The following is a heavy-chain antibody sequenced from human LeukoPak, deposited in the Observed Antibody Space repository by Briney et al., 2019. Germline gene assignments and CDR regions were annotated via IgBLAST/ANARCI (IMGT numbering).Heavy chain of an antibody. J-gene: IGHJ4*02. D-gene: IGHD6-6*01. V-gene: IGHV4-39*01. Sequence: SETLSLTCIVSGGSISTYYWSWIRQPPGKGLEWIGNIYYSGSTYYNPSLKSRVTISVDTSKNQFSLKLSSVTAADTAVYYCARRREGSSSVDSWGQGTLVTVSS. CDR2: IYYSGST. CDR3: ARRREGSSSVDS. CDR1: GGSISTYY.